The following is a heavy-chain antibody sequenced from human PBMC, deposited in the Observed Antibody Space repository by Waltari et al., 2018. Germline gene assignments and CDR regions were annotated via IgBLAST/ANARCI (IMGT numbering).Heavy chain of an antibody. Sequence: QVQLVQSGAEVKKPGASVKVSCKASGYTFTGYYMHWVRQAPGQGLEWMGRINPNSGGTSDAQKVQGRVTMTRDTSISTAYMELSRLRSDDTAVYYCARDSITMVRGVITLGYWGQGTLVTVSS. D-gene: IGHD3-10*01. CDR3: ARDSITMVRGVITLGY. V-gene: IGHV1-2*06. J-gene: IGHJ4*02. CDR1: GYTFTGYY. CDR2: INPNSGGT.